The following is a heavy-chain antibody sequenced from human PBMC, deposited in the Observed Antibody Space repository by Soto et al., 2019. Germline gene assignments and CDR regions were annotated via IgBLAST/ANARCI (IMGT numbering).Heavy chain of an antibody. Sequence: GGSLRLSCAASGFTFSSYSMNWVRQAPGKGLEWASSISSSSSYIYYADSVKGRSTISRDNSKNTLYLQMNSLRAEDTAVYYCAKAEMATIIRYWGQGTLVTVSS. D-gene: IGHD5-12*01. CDR2: ISSSSSYI. CDR3: AKAEMATIIRY. CDR1: GFTFSSYS. J-gene: IGHJ4*02. V-gene: IGHV3-21*01.